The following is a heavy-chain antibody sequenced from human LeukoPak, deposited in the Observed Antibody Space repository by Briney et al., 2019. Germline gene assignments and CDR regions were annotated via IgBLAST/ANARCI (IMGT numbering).Heavy chain of an antibody. D-gene: IGHD3-22*01. Sequence: GGSLRLSCAASGFTFSSYEMNWVRQAPGKGLEWVSYISSSGSTIYYADSVKGRFTISRDNAKNSLYLQMNSLRAEDTAVYYYARAMGWLVVALGFDYWGQGTLVTVSS. J-gene: IGHJ4*02. CDR1: GFTFSSYE. CDR3: ARAMGWLVVALGFDY. V-gene: IGHV3-48*03. CDR2: ISSSGSTI.